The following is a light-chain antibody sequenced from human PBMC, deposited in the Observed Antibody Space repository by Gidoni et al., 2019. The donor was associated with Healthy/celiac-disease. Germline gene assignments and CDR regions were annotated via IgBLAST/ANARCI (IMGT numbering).Light chain of an antibody. CDR3: QVWDSSSDHVV. J-gene: IGLJ2*01. CDR2: DDS. CDR1: NIGSKS. V-gene: IGLV3-21*02. Sequence: SSVLTPPPSVSVAPGQPARITCGGNNIGSKSVHWYRQKPGQAPVLVVYDDSDRPSGIPERFSGSNSGNTATLTISRVEAGDEADYYCQVWDSSSDHVVFGGGTKLTVL.